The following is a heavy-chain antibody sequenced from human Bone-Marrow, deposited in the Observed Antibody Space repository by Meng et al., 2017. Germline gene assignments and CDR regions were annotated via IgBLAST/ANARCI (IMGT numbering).Heavy chain of an antibody. D-gene: IGHD6-19*01. CDR2: IYHGGDT. V-gene: IGHV4/OR15-8*02. Sequence: QVQVQESGPGLVTPSGTLSLTCVVSGGSISSIDWWSWVRQPPGKGLEWIGEIYHGGDTNYNPSLKSRVTIAIDKSKNQFSLKLSSVTAADTAVYYCASWIYSCGWQWGQGALVTVSS. J-gene: IGHJ4*02. CDR1: GGSISSIDW. CDR3: ASWIYSCGWQ.